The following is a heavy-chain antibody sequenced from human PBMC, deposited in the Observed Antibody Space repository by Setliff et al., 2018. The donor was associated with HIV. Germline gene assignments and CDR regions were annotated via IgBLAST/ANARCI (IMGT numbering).Heavy chain of an antibody. V-gene: IGHV3-23*01. J-gene: IGHJ4*02. Sequence: PGGSLRLSCAASGFTFSSYAMSWVRQAPGKGLEWVSAISGSGGSTYYADSVKGRFTISRDNAKDTLYREMNSLRAEDTAVYYCAKYGSGNSGRGGFDSWGQGTLVTVSS. D-gene: IGHD6-19*01. CDR2: ISGSGGST. CDR1: GFTFSSYA. CDR3: AKYGSGNSGRGGFDS.